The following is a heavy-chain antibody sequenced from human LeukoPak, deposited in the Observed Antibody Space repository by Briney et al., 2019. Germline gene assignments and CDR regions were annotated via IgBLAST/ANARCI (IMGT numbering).Heavy chain of an antibody. CDR3: ARHVVRGRIAVAGHFDY. CDR2: IIPIFGTA. CDR1: GSTFSSYA. V-gene: IGHV1-69*05. D-gene: IGHD6-19*01. J-gene: IGHJ4*02. Sequence: SVKVSCKASGSTFSSYAISWVRQAPGQGLEWMGGIIPIFGTANYAQKFQGRVTITTDESTSTAYMELSSLRSEDTAVYYCARHVVRGRIAVAGHFDYWGQGTLVTVSS.